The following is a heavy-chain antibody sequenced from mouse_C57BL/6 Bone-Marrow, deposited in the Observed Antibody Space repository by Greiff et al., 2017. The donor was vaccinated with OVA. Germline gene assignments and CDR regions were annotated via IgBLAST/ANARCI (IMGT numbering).Heavy chain of an antibody. Sequence: EVQLQQPGAELVKPGASVKVSCKASGYTFTSYWMHWVKQRPGQGLEWIGWIDPENGDTEYASKFQGKATITADTSSNTAYLQLSSLTSEDTAVYYCTTTYGSSYFDYWGQGTTLTVSS. CDR2: IDPENGDT. CDR3: TTTYGSSYFDY. CDR1: GYTFTSYW. J-gene: IGHJ2*01. V-gene: IGHV14-4*01. D-gene: IGHD1-1*01.